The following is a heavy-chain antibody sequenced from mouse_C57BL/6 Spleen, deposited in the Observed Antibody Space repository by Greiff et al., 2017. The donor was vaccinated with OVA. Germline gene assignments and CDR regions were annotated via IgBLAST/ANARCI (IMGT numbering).Heavy chain of an antibody. CDR2: INPNNGGT. Sequence: VQLQQSGPELVKPGASVKISCKASGYTFTDYYMNWVKQSHGKSLEWIGDINPNNGGTSYNQKFKGKATLTVDKSSSTAYMELRRLTSEDSAVDYCARPAYDYEGYFDYWGQGTTLTVSS. CDR3: ARPAYDYEGYFDY. V-gene: IGHV1-26*01. D-gene: IGHD2-4*01. CDR1: GYTFTDYY. J-gene: IGHJ2*01.